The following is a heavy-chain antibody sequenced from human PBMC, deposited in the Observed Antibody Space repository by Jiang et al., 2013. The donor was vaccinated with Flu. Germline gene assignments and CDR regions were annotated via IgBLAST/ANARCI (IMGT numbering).Heavy chain of an antibody. CDR3: ARRYCSGGSCYFDAFDI. J-gene: IGHJ3*02. D-gene: IGHD2-15*01. CDR2: IYPGDSDT. V-gene: IGHV5-51*01. Sequence: EWMGIIYPGDSDTRYSPSLQGQVTISADKSISTAYLQWSSLKASDTAMYYCARRYCSGGSCYFDAFDIWGQGTMVTVSS.